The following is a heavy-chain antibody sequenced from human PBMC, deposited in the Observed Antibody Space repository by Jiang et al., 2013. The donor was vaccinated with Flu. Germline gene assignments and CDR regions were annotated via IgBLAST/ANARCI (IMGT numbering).Heavy chain of an antibody. V-gene: IGHV3-64D*06. J-gene: IGHJ5*02. D-gene: IGHD3-3*01. CDR3: VRGHFWSGYYGFSPGWFDA. CDR2: INSDGDTT. CDR1: EFTFSSSA. Sequence: GSLRLSCSASEFTFSSSAMHWVRQAPGKGLDYVSTINSDGDTTYYADSVKDRFFISRDNSKNTLYLQMSSLRPEDTAIYYCVRGHFWSGYYGFSPGWFDAWGQGVLVTVSS.